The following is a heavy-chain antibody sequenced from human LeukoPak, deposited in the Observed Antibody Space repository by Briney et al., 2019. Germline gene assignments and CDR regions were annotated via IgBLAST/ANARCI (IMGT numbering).Heavy chain of an antibody. Sequence: PGGSLRLSCAASGFPFSNYAVSWVSQAPGKGLEWVSAISNGGGSTYYADSVKGRFTISRDNSKNTLYLQMNSLRAEDTAVYYCAKDRDVAAAGTSDYWGQGTLVTVSS. J-gene: IGHJ4*02. CDR3: AKDRDVAAAGTSDY. CDR2: ISNGGGST. V-gene: IGHV3-23*01. CDR1: GFPFSNYA. D-gene: IGHD6-13*01.